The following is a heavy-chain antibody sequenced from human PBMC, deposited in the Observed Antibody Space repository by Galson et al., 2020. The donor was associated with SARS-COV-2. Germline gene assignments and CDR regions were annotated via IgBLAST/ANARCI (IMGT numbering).Heavy chain of an antibody. J-gene: IGHJ3*02. CDR1: GGTFGNFT. D-gene: IGHD3-22*01. Sequence: SVKVSCKASGGTFGNFTVSWVRQAPGQGLEWMGRVIPLLGLSNYAQKFQGRVTITSDRSTNTAYMQLTSLRSEDTAVYYCARSKGDYYDRSGYYTLDYAFNIWGQGTMVIVSS. CDR2: VIPLLGLS. V-gene: IGHV1-69*02. CDR3: ARSKGDYYDRSGYYTLDYAFNI.